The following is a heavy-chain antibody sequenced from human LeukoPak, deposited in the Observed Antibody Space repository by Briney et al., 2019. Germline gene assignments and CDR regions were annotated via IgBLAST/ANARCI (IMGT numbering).Heavy chain of an antibody. CDR2: IYYSGST. Sequence: SETLSLTCTVSGGSISSYYWSWIRQPPGKGLEWIGYIYYSGSTNYNPSLKSRVTISVDTSKSQFSLKLSSVTAADTAVYYCARVSYGSGSYVLDYWGQGTLVTVSS. J-gene: IGHJ4*02. CDR3: ARVSYGSGSYVLDY. V-gene: IGHV4-59*01. CDR1: GGSISSYY. D-gene: IGHD3-10*01.